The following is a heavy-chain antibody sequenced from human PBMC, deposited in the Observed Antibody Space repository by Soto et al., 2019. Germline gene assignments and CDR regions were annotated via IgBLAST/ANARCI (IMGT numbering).Heavy chain of an antibody. D-gene: IGHD4-17*01. Sequence: GGSLRLSCAASGFTFSSYWMHWVRQAPGKGLVWVSRINSDGSSTSYADSVKGRFTISRDNAKNTLYLQMNSLRAEDTAVYYFARDDGDLHFDYWGQGTLVTVSS. CDR1: GFTFSSYW. CDR3: ARDDGDLHFDY. V-gene: IGHV3-74*01. CDR2: INSDGSST. J-gene: IGHJ4*02.